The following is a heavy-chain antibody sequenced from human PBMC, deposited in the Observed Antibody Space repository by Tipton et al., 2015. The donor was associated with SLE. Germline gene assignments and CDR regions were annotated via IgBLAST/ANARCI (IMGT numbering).Heavy chain of an antibody. V-gene: IGHV4-61*02. CDR1: GGSISSGSYY. J-gene: IGHJ3*02. CDR3: ARPAYYDSTYAFDI. CDR2: IYTSGST. D-gene: IGHD3-22*01. Sequence: TLSLTCTVSGGSISSGSYYWSWIRQPAGKGLEWIGRIYTSGSTNYNPSLKSRVTISVDTSKNQFSLKLSSVTAADTAVYYCARPAYYDSTYAFDIWGQGTMVTVSS.